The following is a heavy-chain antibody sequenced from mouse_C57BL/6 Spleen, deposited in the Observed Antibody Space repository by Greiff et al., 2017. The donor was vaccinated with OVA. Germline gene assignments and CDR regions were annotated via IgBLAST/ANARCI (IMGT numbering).Heavy chain of an antibody. CDR2: ISSGSSTI. J-gene: IGHJ2*01. Sequence: EVKLVESGGGLVKPGGSLKLSCAASGFTFSDYGMHWVRQAPEKGLEWVAYISSGSSTIYYADTVKGRFTISRDNAKNTLFLQMTSLRSEDTAMYYCARREGDLYYFDYWGQGTTLTVSS. CDR3: ARREGDLYYFDY. V-gene: IGHV5-17*01. D-gene: IGHD3-3*01. CDR1: GFTFSDYG.